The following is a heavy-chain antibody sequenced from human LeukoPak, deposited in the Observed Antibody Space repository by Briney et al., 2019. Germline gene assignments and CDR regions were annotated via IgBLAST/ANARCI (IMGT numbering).Heavy chain of an antibody. CDR3: ARVPWYSSGWYGYYFDY. CDR2: INHSGST. CDR1: GGSFSGYY. V-gene: IGHV4-34*01. J-gene: IGHJ4*02. D-gene: IGHD6-19*01. Sequence: PSETLSLTCAVYGGSFSGYYWSWIRQPPGKGLEWIGEINHSGSTNYNPSLKSRVTISVDTSKNQFSLKLSSVTAADTAVYYCARVPWYSSGWYGYYFDYWGQGTLVTVSS.